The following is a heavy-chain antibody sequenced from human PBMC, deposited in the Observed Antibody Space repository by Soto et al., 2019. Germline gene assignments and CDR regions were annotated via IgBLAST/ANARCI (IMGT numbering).Heavy chain of an antibody. CDR2: INPSGGST. CDR3: ARGIRSVGYATSNWFDY. D-gene: IGHD2-8*02. Sequence: ASVKVSCKASGYTFTSYYIHWVRQAPGQGLEWMGIINPSGGSTSYAQKFQGRVTMTRDTSTSTVYMELYSLRSEDTAVYYCARGIRSVGYATSNWFDYWGLGTLVTVSS. V-gene: IGHV1-46*01. CDR1: GYTFTSYY. J-gene: IGHJ4*02.